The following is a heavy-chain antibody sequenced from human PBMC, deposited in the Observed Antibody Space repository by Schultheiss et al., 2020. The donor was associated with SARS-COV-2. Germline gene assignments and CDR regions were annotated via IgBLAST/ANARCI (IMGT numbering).Heavy chain of an antibody. CDR1: GYTFTGYY. Sequence: ASVKVSCKASGYTFTGYYMHWVRQAPGQGLEWMGWINPNSGGTNYAQKFQGWVTMTRDTSISTAYMELSRLRSDDTAVYYCARLARYCSGGSCYSVVGYWGQGTLVTVSS. J-gene: IGHJ4*02. CDR3: ARLARYCSGGSCYSVVGY. D-gene: IGHD2-15*01. CDR2: INPNSGGT. V-gene: IGHV1-2*04.